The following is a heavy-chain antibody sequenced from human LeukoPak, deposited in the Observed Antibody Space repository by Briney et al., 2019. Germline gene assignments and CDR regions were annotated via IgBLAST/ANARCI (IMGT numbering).Heavy chain of an antibody. CDR2: IYYSGST. Sequence: PSETLSHTCTVSGGSISSYYWSWIRQPPGKGLEWIGYIYYSGSTNYNPSLKSRVTISVDTSKNQFSLKLSSVTAADTAVYYCARQGSGAGYYGMDVWGQGTTVTVSS. CDR1: GGSISSYY. CDR3: ARQGSGAGYYGMDV. D-gene: IGHD3-10*01. J-gene: IGHJ6*02. V-gene: IGHV4-59*08.